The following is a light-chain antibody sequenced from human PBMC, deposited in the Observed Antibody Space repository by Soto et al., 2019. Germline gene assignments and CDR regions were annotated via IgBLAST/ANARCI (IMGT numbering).Light chain of an antibody. Sequence: EILMTQSPSTLSVSPGERATLSCRASQSVSTYLAWYQQKPGQAPRLLIYDASNRATGIPARFSGSGSGTDFTLTISSLAPEDFEVYYCQQRSKWPITFGQGTRLEIK. V-gene: IGKV3-11*01. J-gene: IGKJ5*01. CDR1: QSVSTY. CDR3: QQRSKWPIT. CDR2: DAS.